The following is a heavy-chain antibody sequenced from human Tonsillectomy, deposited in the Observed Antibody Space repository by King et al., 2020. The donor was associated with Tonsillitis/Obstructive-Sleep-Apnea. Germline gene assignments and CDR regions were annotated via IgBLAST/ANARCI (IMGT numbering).Heavy chain of an antibody. CDR2: IWSDGNNK. CDR1: GFTFTNYG. D-gene: IGHD3-16*01. Sequence: VQLVESGGGVVQPGRSLSLSCAASGFTFTNYGMHWVRQAPGKGLEWVAVIWSDGNNKYYTESVKGRFTFSRDNSKNTLSLQMNSLRAEDTAVYYCVRERGPFDAFDIWGQGTMVTVSS. V-gene: IGHV3-33*01. CDR3: VRERGPFDAFDI. J-gene: IGHJ3*02.